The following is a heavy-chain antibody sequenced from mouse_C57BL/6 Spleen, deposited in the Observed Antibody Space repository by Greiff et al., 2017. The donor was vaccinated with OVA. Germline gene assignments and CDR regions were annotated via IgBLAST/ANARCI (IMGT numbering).Heavy chain of an antibody. V-gene: IGHV1-20*01. CDR1: GYSFTGYF. J-gene: IGHJ3*01. D-gene: IGHD1-1*01. CDR3: ARKGDYYGSSPWFAY. CDR2: INPYNGDT. Sequence: EVHLVESGPELVKPGDSVKISCKASGYSFTGYFMNWVMQSHGKSLEWIGRINPYNGDTFYNQKFKGKATLTVDKSSSTAHMELRSLTSEDSAVYYCARKGDYYGSSPWFAYWGQGTLVTVSA.